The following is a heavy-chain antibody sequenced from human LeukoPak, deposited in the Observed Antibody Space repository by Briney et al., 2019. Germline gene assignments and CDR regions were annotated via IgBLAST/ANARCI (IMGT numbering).Heavy chain of an antibody. J-gene: IGHJ4*02. CDR2: ISSSGRDT. Sequence: GGSLRLSCAASGFIFDDYAMHWVRQAPGKGLEWVSTISSSGRDTYYADSVKGRFTISRDNSKNTLYLQMSSLRAEDTAVFYCAKIPPGYCSAGSCYLDYWGQGTLVTVSS. D-gene: IGHD2-15*01. CDR3: AKIPPGYCSAGSCYLDY. V-gene: IGHV3-23*01. CDR1: GFIFDDYA.